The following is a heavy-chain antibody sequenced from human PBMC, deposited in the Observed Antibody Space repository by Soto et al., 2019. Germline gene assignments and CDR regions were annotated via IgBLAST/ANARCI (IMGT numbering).Heavy chain of an antibody. J-gene: IGHJ5*02. Sequence: TSETLTLTWAVYCGSFSDYYWSWIRQPPGKGLEWIGEINHSGSTNYNPSLKSRVTISVDTSKNQFSLKLSSVTAADTAVYYCARNSRGPWGQGTLVTVSS. V-gene: IGHV4-34*01. CDR2: INHSGST. CDR1: CGSFSDYY. CDR3: ARNSRGP.